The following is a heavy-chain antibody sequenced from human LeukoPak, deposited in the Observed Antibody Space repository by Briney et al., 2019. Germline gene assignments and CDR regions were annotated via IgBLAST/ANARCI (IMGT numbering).Heavy chain of an antibody. CDR3: ARRTNRYSSGLRNVYYFDY. J-gene: IGHJ4*02. CDR2: IYTSGST. Sequence: SETLSLTRTVSGGPNSSYYWSWLRQPPGKGLEWIGYIYTSGSTNYNPSLKSRVTMSVDTSKNQFSLKLSSLTAADTAVYYCARRTNRYSSGLRNVYYFDYWGQGTLVTVSS. D-gene: IGHD5-18*01. CDR1: GGPNSSYY. V-gene: IGHV4-4*09.